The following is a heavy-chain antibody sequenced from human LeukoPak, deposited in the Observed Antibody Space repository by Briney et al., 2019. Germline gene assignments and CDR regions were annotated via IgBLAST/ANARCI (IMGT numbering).Heavy chain of an antibody. CDR1: GFTFSDYY. CDR2: ISTTSSFT. Sequence: SGGSLRLSCAASGFTFSDYYMSWVRQAPGKGLEWVSYISTTSSFTKYADSVKGRFTVSRDNAKNSLYLQMNSLRAEDAAVYYCARDSGYDFDYWGQGTLVTVSS. J-gene: IGHJ4*02. CDR3: ARDSGYDFDY. V-gene: IGHV3-11*06. D-gene: IGHD5-12*01.